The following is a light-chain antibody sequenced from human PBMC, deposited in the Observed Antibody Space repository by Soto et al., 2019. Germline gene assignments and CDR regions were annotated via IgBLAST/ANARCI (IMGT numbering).Light chain of an antibody. J-gene: IGKJ2*01. CDR1: QSINSW. CDR3: QQYNSYSYT. Sequence: DIPMTQSPSTLSASVGDRVTITCRASQSINSWLAWYQHKPGKAPKLLIHKASNLQDGVPSGFSGSGSGTEFTLTISSLQPDDFATYYCQQYNSYSYTFGQGTKLEIK. V-gene: IGKV1-5*03. CDR2: KAS.